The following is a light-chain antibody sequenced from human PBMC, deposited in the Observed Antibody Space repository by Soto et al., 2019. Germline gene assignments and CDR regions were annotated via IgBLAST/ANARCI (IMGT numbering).Light chain of an antibody. CDR3: QQDSSYSPYT. CDR1: QSISSW. Sequence: DIQMTQSPSTLSASVGDRVTITCRASQSISSWLAWYQQKPGKAPKLLIYDASSLESGVPSRFSGSGSGTEFTLTISSVQPDDFATYFCQQDSSYSPYTFGQGTKLEI. CDR2: DAS. V-gene: IGKV1-5*01. J-gene: IGKJ2*01.